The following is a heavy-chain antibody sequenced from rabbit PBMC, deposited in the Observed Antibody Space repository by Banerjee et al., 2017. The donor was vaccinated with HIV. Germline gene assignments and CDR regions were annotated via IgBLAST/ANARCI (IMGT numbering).Heavy chain of an antibody. CDR2: ISTGDGST. D-gene: IGHD4-2*01. Sequence: ASGFSFSSAYDMCWVRQAPGKGLEWIGYISTGDGSTWYASWAKGRFTISKTSTTVTLQMTSLTAADTATYFCAREYTGDAGDHYATRLDLWGPGTLVTVS. J-gene: IGHJ3*01. CDR3: AREYTGDAGDHYATRLDL. CDR1: GFSFSSAYD. V-gene: IGHV1S40*01.